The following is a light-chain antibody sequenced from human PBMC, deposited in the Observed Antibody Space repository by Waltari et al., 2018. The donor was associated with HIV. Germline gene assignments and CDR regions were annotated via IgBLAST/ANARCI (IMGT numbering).Light chain of an antibody. Sequence: QPVLTQSSSASASLGSSVKLTCTLSSGHSSYIIAWHQQQPGKAPRYLMKLKGSGSYNKGSGVPDRVSGSSSGADRYLTISSLQLEEEADYYCETWDSNTRVFGGGTKLTVL. CDR3: ETWDSNTRV. V-gene: IGLV4-60*02. CDR2: LKGSGSY. CDR1: SGHSSYI. J-gene: IGLJ3*02.